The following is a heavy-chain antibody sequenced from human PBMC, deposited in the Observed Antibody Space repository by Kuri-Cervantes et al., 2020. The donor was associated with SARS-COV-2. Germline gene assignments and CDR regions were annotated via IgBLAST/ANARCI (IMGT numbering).Heavy chain of an antibody. CDR1: GFTFGDYA. J-gene: IGHJ4*02. D-gene: IGHD5-12*01. CDR3: ARGSGVLWWLVEY. CDR2: ISSSSYI. Sequence: GESLKISCTASGFTFGDYAMHWVRQAPGKGLEWVSSISSSSYIYYADSVKGRFTISRDNAKNSLYLQMNSLRAEDTAVYYCARGSGVLWWLVEYWGQGTLVTVSS. V-gene: IGHV3-69-1*01.